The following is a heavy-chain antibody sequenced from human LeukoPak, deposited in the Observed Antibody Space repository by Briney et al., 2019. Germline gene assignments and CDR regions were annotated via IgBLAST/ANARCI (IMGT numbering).Heavy chain of an antibody. CDR3: ATELTMVRGVIIHHTFDY. J-gene: IGHJ4*02. V-gene: IGHV1-24*01. CDR1: GYTLTELS. CDR2: FDPEDGET. D-gene: IGHD3-10*01. Sequence: ASVKVSCKVSGYTLTELSMHWVRQAPGKGLEWMGGFDPEDGETIYAQKFQGRVTMTEDTSTDTAYMELSSLRSEDTAVYYCATELTMVRGVIIHHTFDYWGQGTLVTVSS.